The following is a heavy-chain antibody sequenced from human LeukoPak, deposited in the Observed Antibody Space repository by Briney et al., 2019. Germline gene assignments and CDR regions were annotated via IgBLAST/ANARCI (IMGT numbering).Heavy chain of an antibody. Sequence: GGSLRLSCAASGFTFSDYYMSWIRQAPGKGLEWVSYISGSGSTIYYADSVKGRFTISRDNAKNSLYLQMNSLRAEDTAVYYCAKDFRSGYSYGDDAFDIWGQGTMVTVSS. J-gene: IGHJ3*02. CDR3: AKDFRSGYSYGDDAFDI. CDR1: GFTFSDYY. CDR2: ISGSGSTI. V-gene: IGHV3-11*01. D-gene: IGHD5-18*01.